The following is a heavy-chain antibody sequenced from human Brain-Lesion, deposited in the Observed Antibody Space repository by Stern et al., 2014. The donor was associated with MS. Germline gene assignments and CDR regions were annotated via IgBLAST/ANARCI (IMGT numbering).Heavy chain of an antibody. V-gene: IGHV3-33*01. CDR2: AWYDGSTA. J-gene: IGHJ4*02. Sequence: QVQLVESGGGVVQPGTSLRLSCAASGFTFSSYGMHWARQAPGQGLELVALAWYDGSTAYYTNSVKGRFTISRDNSKNTLSLQMNSLTAEDTAVYYCARGHIPYAYNYLFDYWGQGTLVIVSS. CDR3: ARGHIPYAYNYLFDY. D-gene: IGHD5-24*01. CDR1: GFTFSSYG.